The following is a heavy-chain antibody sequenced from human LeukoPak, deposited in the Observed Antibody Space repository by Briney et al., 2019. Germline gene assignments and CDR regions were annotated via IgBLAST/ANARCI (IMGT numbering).Heavy chain of an antibody. D-gene: IGHD4/OR15-4a*01. CDR3: SRHDYAAWFDP. CDR2: VYYSGST. J-gene: IGHJ5*02. V-gene: IGHV4-39*01. Sequence: SESLSLTCNVSGDSITSGAFYWAWIRQSPGKGLEWIGNVYYSGSTQYNPSLRGRVSISMDKTKNQFSLNLNSVSVTDTAIYYCSRHDYAAWFDPWGQGTLVTVSS. CDR1: GDSITSGAFY.